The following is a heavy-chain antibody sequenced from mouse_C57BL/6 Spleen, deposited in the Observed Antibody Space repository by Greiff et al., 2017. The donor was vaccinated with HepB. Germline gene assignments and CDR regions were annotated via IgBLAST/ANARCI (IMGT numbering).Heavy chain of an antibody. CDR2: IYPGDGDT. Sequence: QVQLQQSGAELVKPGASVKISCKASGYAFSSYWMNWVKQRPGKGLEWIGQIYPGDGDTNYNGKFKGKATLTADKSSSTAYMQLSSLTSEDSAVYFCARLGDAPFHAMDYWGQGTSVTVSS. CDR3: ARLGDAPFHAMDY. J-gene: IGHJ4*01. V-gene: IGHV1-80*01. CDR1: GYAFSSYW. D-gene: IGHD2-13*01.